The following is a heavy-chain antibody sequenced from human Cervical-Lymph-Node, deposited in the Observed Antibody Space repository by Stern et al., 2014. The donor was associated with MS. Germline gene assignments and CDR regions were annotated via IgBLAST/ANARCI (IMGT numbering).Heavy chain of an antibody. D-gene: IGHD3-10*01. Sequence: EVQLVESGGGLVQPGGSLRISCAASGFTFSSYAMSWVRQAPEKGLEWVSTISGSGDGTYYAYSVKGRFTISRDNSKNTLYLQMKSLRVEDTAAYFCATESRGYYRSFGDQGILVAVSS. CDR1: GFTFSSYA. CDR3: ATESRGYYRSF. CDR2: ISGSGDGT. J-gene: IGHJ4*02. V-gene: IGHV3-23*04.